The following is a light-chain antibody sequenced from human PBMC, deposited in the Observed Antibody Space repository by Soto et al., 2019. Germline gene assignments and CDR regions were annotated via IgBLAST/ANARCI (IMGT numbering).Light chain of an antibody. J-gene: IGLJ2*01. CDR1: SSDVGSYSL. CDR3: CSYAGSSAHVV. V-gene: IGLV2-23*01. Sequence: QSALTQPASVSGSPGQSITISCTGTSSDVGSYSLVSWYQQHPGKAPKLMIYEDSKRPSGISKRFSGSKSGNTASLTISGLQAEDEADYYCCSYAGSSAHVVFGGGTKVTVL. CDR2: EDS.